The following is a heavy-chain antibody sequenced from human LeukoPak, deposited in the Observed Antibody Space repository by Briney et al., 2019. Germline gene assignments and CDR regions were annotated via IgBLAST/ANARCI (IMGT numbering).Heavy chain of an antibody. CDR1: GGSISSSSYY. V-gene: IGHV4-39*01. J-gene: IGHJ4*02. D-gene: IGHD3-16*01. CDR3: ARLDYVWGSYLDY. Sequence: PSETLSLTCTVSGGSISSSSYYWGWIRQPPGKGLEWIGSIYYSGSTYYNPSLKSRVTISVDTSKNQFSLKLSSVTAADTAVYYCARLDYVWGSYLDYWGQGTLVTVSS. CDR2: IYYSGST.